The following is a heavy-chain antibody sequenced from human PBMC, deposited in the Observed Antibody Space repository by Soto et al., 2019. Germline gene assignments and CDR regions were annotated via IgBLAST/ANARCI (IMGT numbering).Heavy chain of an antibody. CDR1: GFTFSSYA. D-gene: IGHD3-22*01. V-gene: IGHV3-30-3*01. CDR3: ARALDYDSSGPSLTYYYYGMDV. J-gene: IGHJ6*02. Sequence: QVQLVESGGGVVQPGRSLRLSCAASGFTFSSYAMHWVRQAPGKGLEWVAVISYDGSNKYYADSVKGRFTISRDNSKNTLYLQMNSLRAEDTAVYYCARALDYDSSGPSLTYYYYGMDVWGQGTTVTVSS. CDR2: ISYDGSNK.